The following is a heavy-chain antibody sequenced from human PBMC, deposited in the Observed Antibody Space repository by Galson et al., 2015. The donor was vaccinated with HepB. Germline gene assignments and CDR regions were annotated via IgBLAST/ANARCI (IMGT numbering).Heavy chain of an antibody. CDR2: IWYGGSNK. CDR3: ARDRTVYDYVWGSYRYTVYYYYGMDV. D-gene: IGHD3-16*02. CDR1: GFTFSSYG. V-gene: IGHV3-33*08. J-gene: IGHJ6*02. Sequence: SLRLSCAASGFTFSSYGMHWVRQAPGKGLEWVAVIWYGGSNKYYADSVKGRFTISRDNSENTLYLQMDSLRAEDTAVYYCARDRTVYDYVWGSYRYTVYYYYGMDVWGQGTTVTVSS.